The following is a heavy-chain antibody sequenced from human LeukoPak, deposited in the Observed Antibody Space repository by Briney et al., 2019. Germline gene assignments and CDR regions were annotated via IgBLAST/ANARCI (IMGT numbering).Heavy chain of an antibody. Sequence: SETLSLTCTVSGGSISSYYWSWIRQPPGKGLEWIGYIYTSGSTNYNPSLKSRVTISVDTSKNQFSLKLSSVTAVDTAVYYCARTIHYYDSSGYPYNWFDPWGQGTLVTVSS. V-gene: IGHV4-4*09. D-gene: IGHD3-22*01. CDR2: IYTSGST. CDR3: ARTIHYYDSSGYPYNWFDP. CDR1: GGSISSYY. J-gene: IGHJ5*02.